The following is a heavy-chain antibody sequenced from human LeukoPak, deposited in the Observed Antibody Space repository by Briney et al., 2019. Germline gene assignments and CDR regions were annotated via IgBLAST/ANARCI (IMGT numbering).Heavy chain of an antibody. V-gene: IGHV3-73*01. CDR1: GFTFSGSA. Sequence: GGSLRLSCAASGFTFSGSAMHWVRQASGKGLEWVGRIRSKTNSYATSYAASVKGSFALSRDDSKNTAYLQMNSLKTEDTAVYYCTRYNVGFESWGQGTLVTVSS. CDR2: IRSKTNSYAT. CDR3: TRYNVGFES. J-gene: IGHJ4*02. D-gene: IGHD1-1*01.